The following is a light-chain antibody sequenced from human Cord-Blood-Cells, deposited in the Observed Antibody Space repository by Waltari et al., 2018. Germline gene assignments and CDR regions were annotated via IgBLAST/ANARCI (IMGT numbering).Light chain of an antibody. V-gene: IGLV3-10*01. Sequence: SYELTQPPSVSVSPGQTARITCPGDALPKKYAYWSQQKSGPAPVLVSYEDSKRPSGIPEGFSGARSGKMATLTSSGAQVEDEADYYCYSTDSSGDQGVFGGGTKLTVL. CDR2: EDS. CDR1: ALPKKY. J-gene: IGLJ2*01. CDR3: YSTDSSGDQGV.